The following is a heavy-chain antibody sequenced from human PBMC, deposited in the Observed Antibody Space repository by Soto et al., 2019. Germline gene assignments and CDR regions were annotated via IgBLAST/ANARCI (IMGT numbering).Heavy chain of an antibody. CDR1: GFTFSDDY. CDR2: ISGSGSTI. Sequence: QVQLVESGGGLVKPGGSLRLSCAASGFTFSDDYMSWFRQAPGKGLEWVSYISGSGSTIHDADSVKGRFTISRDNAKNSLDLQMNSLRAEDTAVYYCARLGSIAAAGTPDYWGQGTLVTVSS. D-gene: IGHD6-13*01. J-gene: IGHJ4*02. V-gene: IGHV3-11*01. CDR3: ARLGSIAAAGTPDY.